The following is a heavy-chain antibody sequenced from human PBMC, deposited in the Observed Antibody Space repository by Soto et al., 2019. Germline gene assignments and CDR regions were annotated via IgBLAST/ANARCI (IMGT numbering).Heavy chain of an antibody. D-gene: IGHD3-3*01. Sequence: GGSLRLSCAVSGFTFSDFYMRWIRHAPGKGPEWVSYMSDDGSAIYYTDSVKGRFTISRDTAKNSLFLQMNSLRAEDTAVYYCAREAPYYDFWGGQSPVLDYWGQGTPVTVSS. CDR2: MSDDGSAI. CDR1: GFTFSDFY. J-gene: IGHJ4*02. CDR3: AREAPYYDFWGGQSPVLDY. V-gene: IGHV3-11*01.